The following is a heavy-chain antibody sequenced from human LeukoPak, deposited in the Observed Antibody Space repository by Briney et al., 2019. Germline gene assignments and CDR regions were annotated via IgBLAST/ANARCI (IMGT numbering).Heavy chain of an antibody. Sequence: PGGSLRLSCAASGFXFSSYSIHWVRQAPGKGPEWVAIISYDGSNRYYADSVKGRFTISRDTSKNTLYLQMNSLRCEDTAMYYCVRDRCSSCHYFDCWGQGTLVIVSS. CDR3: VRDRCSSCHYFDC. CDR2: ISYDGSNR. CDR1: GFXFSSYS. D-gene: IGHD6-13*01. V-gene: IGHV3-30-3*01. J-gene: IGHJ4*02.